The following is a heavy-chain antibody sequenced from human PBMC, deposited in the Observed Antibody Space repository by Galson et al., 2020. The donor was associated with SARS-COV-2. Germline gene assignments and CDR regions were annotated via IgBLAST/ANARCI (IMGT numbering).Heavy chain of an antibody. J-gene: IGHJ4*02. V-gene: IGHV3-20*04. Sequence: GGSLRLSCAASGSTFDDYGMSWVRQAPGKGMEWVSGINWNGGSTGYADSVKGRFTISRDNAKNSLYLQMNSLRAEDTALYYCATGGYKTGTTFYWGQGTLVTVSS. CDR1: GSTFDDYG. D-gene: IGHD1-7*01. CDR2: INWNGGST. CDR3: ATGGYKTGTTFY.